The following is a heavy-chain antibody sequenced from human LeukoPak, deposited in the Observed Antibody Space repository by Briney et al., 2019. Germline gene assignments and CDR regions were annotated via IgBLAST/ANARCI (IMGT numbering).Heavy chain of an antibody. D-gene: IGHD6-13*01. Sequence: SETLSLTCSVSGGSIRSSSYYWGWIRQPPGKGLEWIGSIYYSGNTYYNPSLKSRVTISVDTSKNQFSLKLSSVTAADTAVYYCASLFIAARPGGVDYWGQETLVTVSS. CDR2: IYYSGNT. CDR3: ASLFIAARPGGVDY. CDR1: GGSIRSSSYY. V-gene: IGHV4-39*07. J-gene: IGHJ4*02.